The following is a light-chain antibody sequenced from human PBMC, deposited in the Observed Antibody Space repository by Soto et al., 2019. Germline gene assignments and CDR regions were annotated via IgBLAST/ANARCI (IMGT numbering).Light chain of an antibody. Sequence: PPAPADLSAYPGERATLYCRASQSVASNLAWYQQKPGQAPRLLIYTASTRATGIPARFSGSGSGTEFTLTISSLQSEDFAIYYCQHYNNWPPGITFGQGTRLEI. J-gene: IGKJ5*01. CDR2: TAS. CDR3: QHYNNWPPGIT. CDR1: QSVASN. V-gene: IGKV3-15*01.